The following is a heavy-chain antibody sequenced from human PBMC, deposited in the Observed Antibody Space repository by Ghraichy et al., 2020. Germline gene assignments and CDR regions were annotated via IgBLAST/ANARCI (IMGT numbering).Heavy chain of an antibody. V-gene: IGHV3-23*01. CDR3: AKAELFDY. D-gene: IGHD1-26*01. J-gene: IGHJ4*02. CDR2: IGGSGDGT. Sequence: GGSLRLSCAASGFTFTNYAMSWVRQAPGKGLEWVSTIGGSGDGTDYADSVKGRFTISRDNSKNTLFLQMNSLRAEGTALYYCAKAELFDYWGQGTLVTVSS. CDR1: GFTFTNYA.